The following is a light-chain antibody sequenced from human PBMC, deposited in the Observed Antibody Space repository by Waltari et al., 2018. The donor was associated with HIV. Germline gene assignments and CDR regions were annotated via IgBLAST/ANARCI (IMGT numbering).Light chain of an antibody. Sequence: SSELTQDPDVSVALGQTVTITCQGNSLRNYYASWYQQKPGQAPLLVLYGHNNRPAGIPGRFSGCYSVYPASLTITAAQAEDEADYYCHPRDINGNQPFGPGTKVTFL. CDR1: SLRNYY. V-gene: IGLV3-19*01. CDR2: GHN. CDR3: HPRDINGNQP. J-gene: IGLJ1*01.